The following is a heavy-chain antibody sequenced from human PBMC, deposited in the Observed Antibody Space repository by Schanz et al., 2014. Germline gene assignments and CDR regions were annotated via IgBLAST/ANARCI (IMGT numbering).Heavy chain of an antibody. CDR2: IRYDGINK. J-gene: IGHJ4*02. D-gene: IGHD3-16*01. CDR3: AKIGYGGLLNYYIDH. CDR1: GFTFSTTG. Sequence: QVRLVESGGGVVQPGGSLRLSCAASGFTFSTTGMHWVRQAPGKGLVWVTYIRYDGINKYYVDSVKGRFTISRDNSKNTLYLQMSSLKTEDTAVYYCAKIGYGGLLNYYIDHWGQGTLVTVSS. V-gene: IGHV3-30*02.